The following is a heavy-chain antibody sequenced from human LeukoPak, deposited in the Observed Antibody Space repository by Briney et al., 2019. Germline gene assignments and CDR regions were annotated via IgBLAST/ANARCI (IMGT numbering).Heavy chain of an antibody. CDR3: ARGFHRLYGSGNYYNPEFDY. CDR2: INPNSGGT. Sequence: ASVKVSCKASGYTFTGYYMHWVRQAPGQGLEWMGWINPNSGGTNYAQKFQGRVTMTRDTSISTAYMELSRLRSEDTAMYYCARGFHRLYGSGNYYNPEFDYWGQGTLVTVSS. V-gene: IGHV1-2*02. D-gene: IGHD3-10*01. J-gene: IGHJ4*02. CDR1: GYTFTGYY.